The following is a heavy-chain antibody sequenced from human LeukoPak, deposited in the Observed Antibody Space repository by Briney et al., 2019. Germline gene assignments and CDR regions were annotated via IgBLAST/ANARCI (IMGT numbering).Heavy chain of an antibody. D-gene: IGHD3-10*01. CDR1: GFTFSSYA. CDR2: ISGSGGST. J-gene: IGHJ4*02. CDR3: ATYYYGSGSYYNPFDY. V-gene: IGHV3-23*01. Sequence: GGSLRLSCAASGFTFSSYAMSWVRQAPGKGLEWVSAISGSGGSTCYADSVKGRFTISRDNSKNTLYLQMNSLRAEDTAVYYCATYYYGSGSYYNPFDYWGQGTLVTVSS.